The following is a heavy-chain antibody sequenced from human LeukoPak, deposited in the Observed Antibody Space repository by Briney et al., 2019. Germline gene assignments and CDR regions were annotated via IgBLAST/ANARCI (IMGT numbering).Heavy chain of an antibody. CDR3: ASRGTDGYSSSWYAWSLYYYGMDV. V-gene: IGHV1-46*01. J-gene: IGHJ6*02. CDR2: INPSGGST. D-gene: IGHD6-13*01. CDR1: GYTFTSYY. Sequence: ASVKVSCKASGYTFTSYYMHWVRQAPGQGLEWMGIINPSGGSTSYAQKFQGRVTITRDTSASTAYMELSSLRSEDTAVYYCASRGTDGYSSSWYAWSLYYYGMDVWGQGTTVTVSS.